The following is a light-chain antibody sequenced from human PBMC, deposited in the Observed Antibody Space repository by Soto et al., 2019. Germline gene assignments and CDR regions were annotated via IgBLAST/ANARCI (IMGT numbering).Light chain of an antibody. Sequence: EIVMTQSPATLSVSPGERATLSCSASQSVSSNLAWYQQKPGQAPRVLIYGASTWAAGIPARFSGSGSGTEFTLTISSLQSEDFAVYYCQQYNNWRPLTFGGGTKVEIK. J-gene: IGKJ4*01. CDR3: QQYNNWRPLT. CDR1: QSVSSN. CDR2: GAS. V-gene: IGKV3-15*01.